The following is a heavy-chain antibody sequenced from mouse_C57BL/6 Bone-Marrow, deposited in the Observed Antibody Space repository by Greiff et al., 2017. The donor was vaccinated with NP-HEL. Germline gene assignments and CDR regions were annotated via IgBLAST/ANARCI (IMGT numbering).Heavy chain of an antibody. CDR1: GYTFTDYY. V-gene: IGHV1-19*01. J-gene: IGHJ2*01. Sequence: VQLQQSGPVLVKPGASVKMSCKASGYTFTDYYMNWVKQSHGKSLEWIGVINPYNGGTSYNQKFKGKATLTVDKSSSTAYMELNSLTSEDSAVYYCAELTGAYFDYGGQGTTLTVSS. D-gene: IGHD4-1*01. CDR3: AELTGAYFDY. CDR2: INPYNGGT.